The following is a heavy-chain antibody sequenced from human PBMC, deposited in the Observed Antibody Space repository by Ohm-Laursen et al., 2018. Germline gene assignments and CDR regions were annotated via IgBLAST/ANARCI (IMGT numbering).Heavy chain of an antibody. CDR1: GGSISSSNYY. CDR2: IYYSGST. D-gene: IGHD3-3*01. CDR3: ARTFWSTGYYYGMDV. V-gene: IGHV4-39*01. J-gene: IGHJ6*02. Sequence: SDTLSLTCTVSGGSISSSNYYWGWIRQPPGKGLEWIGNIYYSGSTYYNPSLKSRFTISVDTSKNQFSLKLSSVTAVDTAVYYCARTFWSTGYYYGMDVWGQGTTVTVSS.